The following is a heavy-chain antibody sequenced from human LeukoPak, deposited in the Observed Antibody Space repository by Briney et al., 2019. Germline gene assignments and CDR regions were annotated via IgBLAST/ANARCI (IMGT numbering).Heavy chain of an antibody. V-gene: IGHV4-31*03. Sequence: SETLSLTCTVSGGSISSGGYYWSWIRQHPGKGLEWIGYIYYSGSTYYNPSLKSRVTISVDTSKNQFSLKLSSVTAADTAVYYCARELERVRDYYGSGSYHNWFDPWGQGTLVTVPS. CDR2: IYYSGST. CDR3: ARELERVRDYYGSGSYHNWFDP. J-gene: IGHJ5*02. D-gene: IGHD3-10*01. CDR1: GGSISSGGYY.